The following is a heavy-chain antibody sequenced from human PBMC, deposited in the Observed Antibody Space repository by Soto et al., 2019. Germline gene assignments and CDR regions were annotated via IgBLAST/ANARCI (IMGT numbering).Heavy chain of an antibody. Sequence: QVHLVQSGAEVKKAGASVKVSCKGSGYGFTTYGITWVRQAPGRGLEWMAWISAHNGNTDYAQNLQGRVTVTRDTSTSTAYMELRSLRSDDTAVYYCARGRYGDYWGQGALVTVSS. CDR1: GYGFTTYG. V-gene: IGHV1-18*01. CDR2: ISAHNGNT. CDR3: ARGRYGDY. J-gene: IGHJ4*02. D-gene: IGHD1-1*01.